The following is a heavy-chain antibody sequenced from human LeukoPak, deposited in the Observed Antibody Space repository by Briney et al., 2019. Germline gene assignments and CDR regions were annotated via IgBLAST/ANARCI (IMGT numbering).Heavy chain of an antibody. CDR2: INPSGGST. J-gene: IGHJ4*02. V-gene: IGHV1-46*01. CDR1: GYTFTSYY. D-gene: IGHD6-13*01. Sequence: ASVKVSCKASGYTFTSYYMHWVRQAPGPGLEWMGLINPSGGSTSYAQKFQGRVTMTRDTSTSTVYMELSSLRSEDTAVYYCARGGYSSSSPKGLYFDYWGQGTLVTVSS. CDR3: ARGGYSSSSPKGLYFDY.